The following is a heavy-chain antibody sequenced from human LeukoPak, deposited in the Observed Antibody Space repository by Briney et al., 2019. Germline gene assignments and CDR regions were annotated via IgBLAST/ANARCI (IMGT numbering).Heavy chain of an antibody. Sequence: PSETLSLTCTVTGGSISIGGYYWRWIRQHPGKGLEWIGYIYYSGSTYYNPSLKSRVTISVDTSKNQFSLKLSSVTAADMAVYYCARTLQGSSIDYWGQGTLVTVSS. V-gene: IGHV4-31*03. CDR3: ARTLQGSSIDY. CDR1: GGSISIGGYY. J-gene: IGHJ4*02. CDR2: IYYSGST. D-gene: IGHD2-2*01.